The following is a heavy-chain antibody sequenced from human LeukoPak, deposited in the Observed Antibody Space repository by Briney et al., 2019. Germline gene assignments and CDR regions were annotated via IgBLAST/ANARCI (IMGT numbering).Heavy chain of an antibody. J-gene: IGHJ4*02. CDR1: GFTFSNYG. V-gene: IGHV3-30*03. D-gene: IGHD3-16*02. Sequence: GGSLRLSCAASGFTFSNYGMHWVRQAPGKGPEWVALISYDGTYKYYADSAKGRFTISRDNSKNTLYLQMNSLRAEDTAMYYCASLFGGVIVNPYPDYWGQGTLVTVSS. CDR2: ISYDGTYK. CDR3: ASLFGGVIVNPYPDY.